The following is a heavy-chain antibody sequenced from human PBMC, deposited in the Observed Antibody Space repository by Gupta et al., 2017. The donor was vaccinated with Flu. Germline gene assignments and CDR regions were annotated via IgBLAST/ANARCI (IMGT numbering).Heavy chain of an antibody. J-gene: IGHJ4*02. CDR1: GGSFSGYY. V-gene: IGHV4-34*01. CDR3: ARGVHLDGYNTNNFDY. D-gene: IGHD5-12*01. CDR2: INHSGST. Sequence: QVQLQQWGAGLLKPSETLSLTCAVYGGSFSGYYWSWIRQPPGKGLEWIGEINHSGSTNYNPSLKSRVTISVDTSKNQFSLKLSSVTAADTAVYYCARGVHLDGYNTNNFDYWGQGTLVTVSS.